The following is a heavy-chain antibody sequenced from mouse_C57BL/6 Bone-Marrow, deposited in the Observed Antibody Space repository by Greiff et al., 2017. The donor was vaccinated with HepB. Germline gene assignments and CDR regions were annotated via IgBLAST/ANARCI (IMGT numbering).Heavy chain of an antibody. D-gene: IGHD1-1*01. J-gene: IGHJ1*03. CDR1: GFNIKDDY. V-gene: IGHV14-4*01. CDR2: IDPENGDT. CDR3: NDYYGSSYWYFDV. Sequence: EVQLQQSGAELVRPGASVKLSCTASGFNIKDDYMHWVKQRPEQGLEWIGWIDPENGDTEYASKFQGKATITADTSSNTAYLQLSSLTSEDTAVYYCNDYYGSSYWYFDVWGTGTTVTVSS.